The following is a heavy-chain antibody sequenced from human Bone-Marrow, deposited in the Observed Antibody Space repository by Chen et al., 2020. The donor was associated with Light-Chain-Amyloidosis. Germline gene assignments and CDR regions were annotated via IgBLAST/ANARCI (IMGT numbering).Heavy chain of an antibody. CDR3: AKANVATRDTTAAFDV. CDR1: GFSLGSYA. CDR2: IAYDGSEK. D-gene: IGHD5-12*01. V-gene: IGHV3-30*18. Sequence: QVQLVESGGGVVLPGKSLKLSCAASGFSLGSYAMPWVRQAAGKGLEWVAVIAYDGSEKCDADSVRGRFSISRDESKKKVSLEMLRLRVDDTALYYCAKANVATRDTTAAFDVWGRGTMVTVSS. J-gene: IGHJ3*01.